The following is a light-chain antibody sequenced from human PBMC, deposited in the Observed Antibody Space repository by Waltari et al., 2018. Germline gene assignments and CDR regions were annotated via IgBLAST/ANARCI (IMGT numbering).Light chain of an antibody. V-gene: IGLV8-61*01. J-gene: IGLJ3*02. CDR1: SGSLSTTSY. CDR2: KAN. Sequence: QTVVTRESSLSVSPGGTVTLTCALSSGSLSTTSYATWYQQTPGQAPRTLVYKANARSSGVPDRFSGSILGNTAALTITGAQADDESDYYCALYMGSGIWVFGGGTRLTVL. CDR3: ALYMGSGIWV.